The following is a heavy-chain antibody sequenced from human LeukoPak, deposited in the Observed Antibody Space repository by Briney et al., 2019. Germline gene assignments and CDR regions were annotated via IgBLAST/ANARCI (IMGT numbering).Heavy chain of an antibody. CDR3: ASFTPGYFDL. CDR2: INHSGST. D-gene: IGHD3-16*01. J-gene: IGHJ2*01. CDR1: GGSFSGYY. V-gene: IGHV4-34*01. Sequence: SETLSLTCAVYGGSFSGYYWSWIRQPPGKGLEWIGEINHSGSTNYNPSLKSRVTISVDTSKNQFSLKLSSVTAADTAVYYCASFTPGYFDLWGRGTLVTVSS.